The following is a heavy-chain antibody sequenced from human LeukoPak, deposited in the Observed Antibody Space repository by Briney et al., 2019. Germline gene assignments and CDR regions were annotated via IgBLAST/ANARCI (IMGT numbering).Heavy chain of an antibody. CDR1: GFTFSSYA. J-gene: IGHJ3*02. Sequence: PGGSLRLSCAASGFTFSSYAMSWVRQAPGKGLEWVSAISGSGGSTYYADSVKGRFTISRDNSRNTLYLQMNSLRAEDTAVYYCAKVRTGYSIVGAFDIWGQGTMVTVSS. CDR2: ISGSGGST. CDR3: AKVRTGYSIVGAFDI. V-gene: IGHV3-23*01. D-gene: IGHD3/OR15-3a*01.